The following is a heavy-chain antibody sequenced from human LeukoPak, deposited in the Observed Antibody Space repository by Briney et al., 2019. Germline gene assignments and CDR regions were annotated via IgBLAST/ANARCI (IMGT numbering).Heavy chain of an antibody. J-gene: IGHJ4*02. Sequence: GGSLRLSCAASGFTLSSYSMNWVRQAPGKGLEWVSSISSSSSYIYYADSVKGRFTISRDNAKNSLYLQMNSLRAEDTAVYYCARDLSLASTVTTGGEDFDYWGQGTLVTVSS. D-gene: IGHD4-11*01. CDR2: ISSSSSYI. V-gene: IGHV3-21*01. CDR1: GFTLSSYS. CDR3: ARDLSLASTVTTGGEDFDY.